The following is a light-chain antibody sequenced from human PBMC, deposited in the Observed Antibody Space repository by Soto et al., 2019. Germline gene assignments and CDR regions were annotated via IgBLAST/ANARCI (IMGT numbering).Light chain of an antibody. CDR3: QQYNNWQRT. CDR2: GAS. Sequence: EIVMTQSPATLSVSPGERATLSCRASQSVSRNLAWYQQKPGQAPRLLIYGASTRATGIPARFSGSGSGTEFTLTISSLQSEDFAVYYCQQYNNWQRTFGQGTKVDI. CDR1: QSVSRN. J-gene: IGKJ1*01. V-gene: IGKV3-15*01.